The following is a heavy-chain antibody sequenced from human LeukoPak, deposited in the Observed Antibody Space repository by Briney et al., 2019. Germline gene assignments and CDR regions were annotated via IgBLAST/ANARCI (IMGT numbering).Heavy chain of an antibody. Sequence: ASVKVSCKASGYTFTSYDINWVRQATGQGLEWMGWMNPNNGNTGYAQKFQGRVTITRDTSISTAYMELSSLRSEDTAVYYCARGPIVVVPVFQFDPWGQGTLVTVSS. V-gene: IGHV1-8*03. D-gene: IGHD2-2*01. CDR1: GYTFTSYD. CDR3: ARGPIVVVPVFQFDP. J-gene: IGHJ5*02. CDR2: MNPNNGNT.